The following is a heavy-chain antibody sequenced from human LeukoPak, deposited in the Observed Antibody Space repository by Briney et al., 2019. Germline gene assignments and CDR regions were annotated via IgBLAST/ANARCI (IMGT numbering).Heavy chain of an antibody. Sequence: SETLSLTCAVYGGSFSGYYWSWIRQPPGKGLEWIGEINHSGSTNYNPSLKSRVTISVDTSENQFSLKLSSVTAADTAVYYCARGEGWFGEFVFDYWGQGTLVTVSS. D-gene: IGHD3-10*01. CDR1: GGSFSGYY. J-gene: IGHJ4*02. V-gene: IGHV4-34*01. CDR2: INHSGST. CDR3: ARGEGWFGEFVFDY.